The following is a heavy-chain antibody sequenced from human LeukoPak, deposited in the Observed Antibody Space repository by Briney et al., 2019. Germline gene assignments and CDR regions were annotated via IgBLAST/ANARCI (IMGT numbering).Heavy chain of an antibody. Sequence: LPGGSLRLSCAASGFTFSSYGMHWVRQAPGKGLEWVAVIWYDGSSKYYADSVKGRFTISRDNSKNTLYLQMNSLRAEDTAVYYCGRDYYYTSGTPNFDIWGLGTMVTVSS. D-gene: IGHD3-10*01. CDR1: GFTFSSYG. V-gene: IGHV3-33*01. J-gene: IGHJ3*02. CDR2: IWYDGSSK. CDR3: GRDYYYTSGTPNFDI.